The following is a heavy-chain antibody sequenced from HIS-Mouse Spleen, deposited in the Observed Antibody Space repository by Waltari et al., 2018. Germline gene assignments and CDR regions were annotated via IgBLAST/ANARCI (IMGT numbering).Heavy chain of an antibody. CDR1: GGSFSGYY. CDR2: INHSGST. V-gene: IGHV4-34*01. D-gene: IGHD2-2*01. CDR3: ARADIVVVPAAVPYYYGMDV. Sequence: QVQLQQWGAGLLKPSETLSLTCAVYGGSFSGYYWSWIRQPPGKGLEWIGEINHSGSTNYNPSLKSRVTISVDTSKNQFSLKLSSVTAADTAVYYCARADIVVVPAAVPYYYGMDVWGQGTTVTVSS. J-gene: IGHJ6*02.